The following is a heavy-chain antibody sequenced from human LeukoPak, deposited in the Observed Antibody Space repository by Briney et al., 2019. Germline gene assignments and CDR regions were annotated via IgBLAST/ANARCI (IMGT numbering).Heavy chain of an antibody. CDR1: GFTFSSYG. CDR3: AKDLHGMDV. V-gene: IGHV3-30*18. J-gene: IGHJ6*02. Sequence: PGGSLRLSCAASGFTFSSYGMHWVRQAPGKGLEWVAIISYDGSNEYHTDSVKGRFTISRDNSKNTLYLQMNSLRAEDTAVYYCAKDLHGMDVWGQGTAVTVSS. CDR2: ISYDGSNE.